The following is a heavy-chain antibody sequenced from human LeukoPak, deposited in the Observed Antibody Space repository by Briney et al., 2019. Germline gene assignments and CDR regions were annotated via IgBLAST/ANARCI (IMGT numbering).Heavy chain of an antibody. D-gene: IGHD5-24*01. CDR3: MRHEEEDGYNAKPFDF. Sequence: SETLSLTCTVSGGSISSYYWGWVRQPPGKGLEWIGTIYYSGNTYYTPSLKSRVTISVDTSKNQFSLRLSSVTAADTAVYFCMRHEEEDGYNAKPFDFWGQGTLVTVSS. CDR1: GGSISSYY. J-gene: IGHJ4*02. V-gene: IGHV4-39*01. CDR2: IYYSGNT.